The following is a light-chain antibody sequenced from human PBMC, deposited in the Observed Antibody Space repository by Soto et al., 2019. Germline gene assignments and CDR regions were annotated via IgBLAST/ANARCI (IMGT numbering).Light chain of an antibody. J-gene: IGLJ1*01. V-gene: IGLV1-51*01. CDR1: SSDIGKYY. Sequence: QSALTQPPSVSAAPGQTVTISCSGSSSDIGKYYVSWYQQLPGEAPKPLIYDSNKRPSGIPERFSASRSGTSATLGITGLQTGDEADYYCGAWDDSLRLYVFGPGTKVTVL. CDR2: DSN. CDR3: GAWDDSLRLYV.